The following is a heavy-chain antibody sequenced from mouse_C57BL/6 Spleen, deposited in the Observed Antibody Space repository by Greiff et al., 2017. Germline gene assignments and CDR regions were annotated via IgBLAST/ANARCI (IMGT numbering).Heavy chain of an antibody. V-gene: IGHV5-16*01. J-gene: IGHJ4*01. CDR1: GFTFSDYY. CDR3: ARYYYGPYYYAMDY. Sequence: EVQLVESEGGLVQPGSSMKLSCTASGFTFSDYYMAWVRQVPEKGLEWVANINYDGSSTYYLDSLKSRFIISRDNAKNILYLQMSSLKSEDTATYYCARYYYGPYYYAMDYWGQGTSVTVSS. D-gene: IGHD1-1*01. CDR2: INYDGSST.